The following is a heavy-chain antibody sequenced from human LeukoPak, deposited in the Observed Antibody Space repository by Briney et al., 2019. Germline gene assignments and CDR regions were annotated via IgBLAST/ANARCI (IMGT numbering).Heavy chain of an antibody. CDR1: GYSFTSYG. J-gene: IGHJ4*02. CDR3: ARRAVAGTFLIDH. D-gene: IGHD6-13*01. V-gene: IGHV5-51*01. CDR2: IHPGDSDT. Sequence: GESLKISCKGSGYSFTSYGIGWVRQMPGKGLEWMGIIHPGDSDTRYSPPFQGQVTISADKSINTAYLQWGSLKASDTAMYYCARRAVAGTFLIDHWGQGTLVTVSS.